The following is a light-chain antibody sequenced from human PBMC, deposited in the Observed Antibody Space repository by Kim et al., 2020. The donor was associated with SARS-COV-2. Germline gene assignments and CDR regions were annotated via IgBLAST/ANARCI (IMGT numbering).Light chain of an antibody. V-gene: IGLV1-44*01. J-gene: IGLJ2*01. CDR3: AAWDDSLNGVV. CDR2: TNN. Sequence: QYVLTQPPSASGTPGQRVTISCSGSSSNIGSNTVNWYQQLPGTAPKLLIYTNNQRPSGVPDRFSGSKSGTSASLAISGLQSEHEADYYCAAWDDSLNGVVFGGGTQLTVL. CDR1: SSNIGSNT.